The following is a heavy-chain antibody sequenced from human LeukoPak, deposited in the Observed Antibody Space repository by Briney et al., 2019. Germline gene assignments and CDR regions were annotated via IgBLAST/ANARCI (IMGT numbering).Heavy chain of an antibody. V-gene: IGHV4-39*01. Sequence: SETLSLTCTVSGGSISSSSYYWGWIRQPPGKGLEWIASIYYSGSTYYNPSLKSRVTISVDTSKNQFSLKLSSVTAADTAVYYCARQNCSGGSCYSDYWGQGTLVTVSS. D-gene: IGHD2-15*01. CDR1: GGSISSSSYY. CDR2: IYYSGST. J-gene: IGHJ4*02. CDR3: ARQNCSGGSCYSDY.